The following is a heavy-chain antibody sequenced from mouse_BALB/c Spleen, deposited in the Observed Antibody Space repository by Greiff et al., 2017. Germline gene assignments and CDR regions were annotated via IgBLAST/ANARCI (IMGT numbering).Heavy chain of an antibody. Sequence: EVHLVESGGGLVKPGGSLKLSCAASGFTFSSYAMSWVRQTPEKRLEWVASISSGGSTYYPDSVKGRFTISRDNARNILYLQMSSLRSEETAMYYCARGGGDAMDYWGQGTSVTVSS. V-gene: IGHV5-6-5*01. CDR3: ARGGGDAMDY. CDR2: ISSGGST. CDR1: GFTFSSYA. J-gene: IGHJ4*01.